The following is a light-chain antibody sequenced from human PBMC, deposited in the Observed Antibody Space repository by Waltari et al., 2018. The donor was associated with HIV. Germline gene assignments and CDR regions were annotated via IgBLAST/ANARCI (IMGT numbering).Light chain of an antibody. J-gene: IGLJ2*01. Sequence: QSVLTQPPSASGTPGQRVTISCSGSSSNIGSNYVYWYQQLPGTAPKLLIQRNNQRPSGVPDRFSGSKSGTSASLAISGLRSEDDADYYCAAWDDSLSGYVVFGGGTKLTVL. CDR1: SSNIGSNY. V-gene: IGLV1-47*01. CDR2: RNN. CDR3: AAWDDSLSGYVV.